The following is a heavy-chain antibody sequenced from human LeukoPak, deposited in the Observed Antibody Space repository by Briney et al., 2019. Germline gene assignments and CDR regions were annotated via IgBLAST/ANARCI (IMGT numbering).Heavy chain of an antibody. Sequence: SETLSLTCTVSGGSISSYYWSWIRQPPGKGLEWIGYIYFSGSTNYNPSLKSRVTISVDTSKNQFSLKLSSVTAADTAVYYCARDRRNWNVEYNWFDPWGQGTLVTVSS. CDR2: IYFSGST. CDR3: ARDRRNWNVEYNWFDP. V-gene: IGHV4-59*01. CDR1: GGSISSYY. J-gene: IGHJ5*02. D-gene: IGHD1-20*01.